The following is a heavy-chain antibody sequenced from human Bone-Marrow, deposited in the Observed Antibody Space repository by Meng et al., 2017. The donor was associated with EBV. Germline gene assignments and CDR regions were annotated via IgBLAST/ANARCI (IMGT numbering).Heavy chain of an antibody. J-gene: IGHJ4*02. CDR1: GGPFRSDA. Sequence: QGQMGQSGAEGKMPGASVKISCKTSGGPFRSDAVSWVRQGPGQGLEWLGGLIPMSGAPHYAQKFQNRVTITADEYTRTHYMELSSLRSDDTAVYYCASESGRGFTPDFWGQGTLVTVSS. D-gene: IGHD3-10*01. CDR3: ASESGRGFTPDF. CDR2: LIPMSGAP. V-gene: IGHV1-69*01.